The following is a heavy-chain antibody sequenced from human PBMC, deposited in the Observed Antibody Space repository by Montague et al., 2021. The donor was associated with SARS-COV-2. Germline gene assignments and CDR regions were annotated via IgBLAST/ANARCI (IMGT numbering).Heavy chain of an antibody. D-gene: IGHD3-10*01. J-gene: IGHJ3*02. Sequence: SLRLSCAASGFTFSTYNMNWVRQIPGKGLEWLSYISSGSGAIFYADAVKGRFTVSRDNAKNSLFLQMNSLRAEDTAVYYCARDRLIRGVPAFDMWGQGTMVTVSS. CDR3: ARDRLIRGVPAFDM. CDR1: GFTFSTYN. V-gene: IGHV3-48*04. CDR2: ISSGSGAI.